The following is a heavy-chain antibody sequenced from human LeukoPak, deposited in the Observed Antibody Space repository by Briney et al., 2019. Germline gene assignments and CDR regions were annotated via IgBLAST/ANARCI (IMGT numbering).Heavy chain of an antibody. D-gene: IGHD3-22*01. CDR1: GSIFSNYW. Sequence: GGSLRLSCAASGSIFSNYWMHWVRQAPGKGLVWVSRINSDGSSTSYADSVKGRFTISRDNAKNTLYLQMDSLRAEDTAVYYCARFNGYYDSFDYWGQGTLVTVSS. CDR2: INSDGSST. V-gene: IGHV3-74*01. CDR3: ARFNGYYDSFDY. J-gene: IGHJ4*02.